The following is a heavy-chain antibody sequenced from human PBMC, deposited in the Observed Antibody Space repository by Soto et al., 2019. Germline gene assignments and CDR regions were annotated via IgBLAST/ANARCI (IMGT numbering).Heavy chain of an antibody. V-gene: IGHV4-34*01. CDR2: INHSGST. D-gene: IGHD6-13*01. CDR1: GGSFSGYY. J-gene: IGHJ5*02. Sequence: PSETLSLTCAVYGGSFSGYYWSWIRQPPGKGLEWIGEINHSGSTNYNPSLKSRVTISVDTSKNQFSLKLSSVAAADTAVYYCARGRSDIAAAGCDPCGQRTLVTVSS. CDR3: ARGRSDIAAAGCDP.